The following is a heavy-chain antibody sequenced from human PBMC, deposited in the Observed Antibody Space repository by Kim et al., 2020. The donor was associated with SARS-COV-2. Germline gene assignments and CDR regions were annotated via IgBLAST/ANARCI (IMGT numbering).Heavy chain of an antibody. V-gene: IGHV3-21*01. CDR3: AGDRDSIGYADS. D-gene: IGHD3-22*01. Sequence: YYSYALKCRVTISRDNANNALYLQMNSRRAEDTAVYYCAGDRDSIGYADSWSQGTLVIVSS. J-gene: IGHJ4*02.